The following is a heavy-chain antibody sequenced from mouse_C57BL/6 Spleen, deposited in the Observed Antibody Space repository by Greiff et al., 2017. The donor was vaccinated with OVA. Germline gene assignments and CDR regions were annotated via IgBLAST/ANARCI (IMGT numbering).Heavy chain of an antibody. CDR3: ARPLYEAD. J-gene: IGHJ3*01. Sequence: EVQVVESGGGLVQPGGSLKLSCAASGFTFSDYYMYWVRQTPEKRLEWVAYISNGGGSTYYPDTVKGRFTISRDNAKNTLYLQMSRLKSEDTAMYYCARPLYEADWGQGTLVTVSA. V-gene: IGHV5-12*01. D-gene: IGHD2-3*01. CDR2: ISNGGGST. CDR1: GFTFSDYY.